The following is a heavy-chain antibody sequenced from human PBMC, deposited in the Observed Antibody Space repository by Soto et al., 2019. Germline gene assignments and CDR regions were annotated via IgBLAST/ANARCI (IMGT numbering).Heavy chain of an antibody. J-gene: IGHJ4*02. CDR3: ARDSPPIDY. CDR2: VHVSGSS. Sequence: QVQLQESGPGLVKPSETLSLTCTVSGGSMNTYYWTWIRQSAGKGLEWIGRVHVSGSSVYNPSFRSRVTMSIATSKNQFSLKLTSVTAADTAVYYCARDSPPIDYWGQGTLVTVSS. CDR1: GGSMNTYY. V-gene: IGHV4-4*07.